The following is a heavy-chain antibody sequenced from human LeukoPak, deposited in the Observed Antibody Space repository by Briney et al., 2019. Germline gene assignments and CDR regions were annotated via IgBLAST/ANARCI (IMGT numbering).Heavy chain of an antibody. Sequence: GGSLRLSCAASGFTFSSYSMNWVRQAPGKGLEWVSYISSSSSTIHYADSVKGRFTISRDNAKNSLYLQMNSLRAEDTAVYYCASSPVVVAATFATNYWGQGTLVTVSS. CDR3: ASSPVVVAATFATNY. J-gene: IGHJ4*02. D-gene: IGHD2-15*01. V-gene: IGHV3-48*04. CDR1: GFTFSSYS. CDR2: ISSSSSTI.